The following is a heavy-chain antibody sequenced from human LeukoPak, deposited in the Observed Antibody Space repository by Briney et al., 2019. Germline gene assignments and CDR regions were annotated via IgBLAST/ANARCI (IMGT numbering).Heavy chain of an antibody. J-gene: IGHJ4*02. CDR2: IYGGDAA. Sequence: GGSLRLSCAASVINVSSNYMTWIRQAPGKGLEWVSLIYGGDAAYYAESVRGRFMISRDNLKNTLFLQMNSLRVEDTAVYYCVTSTGQQFIPYDYWGQGNHVTVSS. V-gene: IGHV3-66*02. D-gene: IGHD6-13*01. CDR3: VTSTGQQFIPYDY. CDR1: VINVSSNY.